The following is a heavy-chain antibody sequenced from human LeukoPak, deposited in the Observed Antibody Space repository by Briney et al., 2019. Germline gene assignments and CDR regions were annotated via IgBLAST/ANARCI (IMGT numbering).Heavy chain of an antibody. CDR1: GYTFTGYY. CDR3: ARDPYLIVLVPPAIGWFDP. V-gene: IGHV1-18*04. D-gene: IGHD2-2*02. Sequence: ASVKVSCKASGYTFTGYYMHWVRQAPGQGLEWMGWMSPYDGNIKYAQKFQGRVTVTTDTSTRTAYMELRSLRSDDTAVYYCARDPYLIVLVPPAIGWFDPWGQGTLVTVSS. J-gene: IGHJ5*02. CDR2: MSPYDGNI.